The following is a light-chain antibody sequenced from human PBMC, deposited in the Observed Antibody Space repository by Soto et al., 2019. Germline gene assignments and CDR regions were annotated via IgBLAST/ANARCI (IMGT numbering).Light chain of an antibody. V-gene: IGKV3-20*01. CDR1: QSVTNNQ. J-gene: IGKJ1*01. CDR2: GVS. CDR3: HQRQSWPRT. Sequence: EVVLTQSPGTLSLSPGERATLSCRASQSVTNNQFAWFRQKPGQAPRLLIWGVSNRATGIPDRFSASGSGTDFTLTISDVQPEDFALYYCHQRQSWPRTFGQGTKVDIK.